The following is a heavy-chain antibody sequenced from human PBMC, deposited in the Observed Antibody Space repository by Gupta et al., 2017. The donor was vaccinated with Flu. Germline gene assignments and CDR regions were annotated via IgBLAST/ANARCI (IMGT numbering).Heavy chain of an antibody. Sequence: QLQLQESGPGLVKPSETLSLTCTVSGGSISSSSYYWGWIRQPPGKGLEWIGSIYYSGSTYYNPSLKSRVTISVDTSKNQFSLKLSSVTAADTAVYYCASWSVAGTPHMDYWGQGTLVTVSS. D-gene: IGHD6-19*01. CDR3: ASWSVAGTPHMDY. V-gene: IGHV4-39*01. CDR1: GGSISSSSYY. CDR2: IYYSGST. J-gene: IGHJ4*02.